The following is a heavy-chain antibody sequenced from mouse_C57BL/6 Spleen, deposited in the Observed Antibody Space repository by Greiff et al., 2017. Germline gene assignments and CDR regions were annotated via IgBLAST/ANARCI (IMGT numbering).Heavy chain of an antibody. CDR3: TTEDYYGSSYGLVLFAY. J-gene: IGHJ3*01. D-gene: IGHD1-1*01. Sequence: DVQLVESGAELVRPGASVKLSCTASGFNIKDYYMHWVKQRPEQGLEWIGRIDPEDGDTEYAPKFQGKATMTADTSSNTAYLQLSSLTSEDTAVYYCTTEDYYGSSYGLVLFAYWGQGTLVTVSA. V-gene: IGHV14-1*01. CDR1: GFNIKDYY. CDR2: IDPEDGDT.